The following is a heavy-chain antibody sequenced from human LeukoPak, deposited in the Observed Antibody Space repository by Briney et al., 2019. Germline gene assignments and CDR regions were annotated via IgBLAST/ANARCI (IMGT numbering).Heavy chain of an antibody. CDR2: IDTAGDT. V-gene: IGHV3-13*01. CDR1: GFTFSGYD. J-gene: IGHJ6*02. Sequence: PGGSLRLSCAASGFTFSGYDMHWVRQATGKGLEWVSGIDTAGDTYYPGSVRGRFTISRENAKNSSYLQMNSLRAGDTAVYYCARGGAIIRGVGMDVWGQGTTVTVSS. CDR3: ARGGAIIRGVGMDV. D-gene: IGHD3-10*01.